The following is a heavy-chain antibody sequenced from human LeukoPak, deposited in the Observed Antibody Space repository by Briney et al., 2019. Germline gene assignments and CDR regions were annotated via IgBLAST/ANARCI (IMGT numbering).Heavy chain of an antibody. Sequence: ASLKVSCKASGYTFSNYGVTWVRQAPGQGLEWLGWVSAYNGNTNYAEKLQGRVTMTTDTSTGIAYMELKSLTSDDTAVCYCARAGGVSFVARWFDPWGQGSLVTVSS. V-gene: IGHV1-18*01. J-gene: IGHJ5*02. CDR2: VSAYNGNT. CDR3: ARAGGVSFVARWFDP. D-gene: IGHD5/OR15-5a*01. CDR1: GYTFSNYG.